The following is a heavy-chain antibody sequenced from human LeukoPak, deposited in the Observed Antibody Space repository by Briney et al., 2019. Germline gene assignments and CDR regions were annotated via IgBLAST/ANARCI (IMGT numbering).Heavy chain of an antibody. Sequence: ASVKVSCKASGYTFTSYGISWVRQAPGQGLEWMGWISTYNGNTNYAQKLQGRVTMTTDTSTSTAYMELRSLRSDDTAVYYCASSGLNIVGATIDYWGQGTLVTVSS. CDR1: GYTFTSYG. CDR3: ASSGLNIVGATIDY. CDR2: ISTYNGNT. J-gene: IGHJ4*02. D-gene: IGHD1-26*01. V-gene: IGHV1-18*01.